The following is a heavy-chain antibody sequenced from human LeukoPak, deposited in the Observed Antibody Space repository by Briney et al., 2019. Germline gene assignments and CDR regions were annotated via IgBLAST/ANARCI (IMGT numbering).Heavy chain of an antibody. J-gene: IGHJ4*02. CDR2: IYSGGST. V-gene: IGHV3-66*01. CDR1: EFSVGSNY. D-gene: IGHD5-18*01. Sequence: GGSLRLSCAASEFSVGSNYMTWVRQAPGKGLEWVSLIYSGGSTYYADSVKGRFTISRDNSKNTLYLQMNSLRAEDTAVYYCAKRIQSAIVTGYWGQGTLVTVSS. CDR3: AKRIQSAIVTGY.